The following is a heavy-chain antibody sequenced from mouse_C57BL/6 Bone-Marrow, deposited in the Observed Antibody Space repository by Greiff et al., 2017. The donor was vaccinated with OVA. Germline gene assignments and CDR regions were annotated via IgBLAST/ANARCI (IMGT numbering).Heavy chain of an antibody. V-gene: IGHV1-52*01. D-gene: IGHD2-3*01. CDR2: IDPSDSET. CDR3: ARDDDDILGY. CDR1: GYTFTSYW. Sequence: VQLQQPGAELVRPGSSVKLSCKASGYTFTSYWMHWVKQRPIQGLEWIGNIDPSDSETHYNQKFKDKATLTVDKSSSTAYMQLSSLTSEDSAVYYCARDDDDILGYWGQGTTLTVSS. J-gene: IGHJ2*01.